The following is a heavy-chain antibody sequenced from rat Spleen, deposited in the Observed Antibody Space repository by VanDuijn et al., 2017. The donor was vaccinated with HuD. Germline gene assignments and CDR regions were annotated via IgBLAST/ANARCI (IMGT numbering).Heavy chain of an antibody. V-gene: IGHV2S8*01. CDR1: GFSLSSNG. J-gene: IGHJ2*01. CDR3: ARDPYSRPFDY. CDR2: ISSGGNT. D-gene: IGHD1-2*01. Sequence: QVQLKESGPGLVQPSQTLSLTCTVSGFSLSSNGVSWVRQPPGKGLEWIGTISSGGNTYYNSALKSRLTITRDTSKSQLFLKMNSLQTEDTATYYCARDPYSRPFDYWGQGVMVTVSS.